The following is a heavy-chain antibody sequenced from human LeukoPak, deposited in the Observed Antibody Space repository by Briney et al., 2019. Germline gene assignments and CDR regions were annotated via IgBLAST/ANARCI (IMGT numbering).Heavy chain of an antibody. CDR2: IYYSGST. Sequence: SQTLSLTCTVSGGSISSGGYYWSWIRQHPGKGLEWIGYIYYSGSTYYNPSLKSRVTISVDTSKNQFSLKLSSVTAADTAVYYCARGGTMVRGVIKNPTWYYYYGMDVWGQGTTVTVSS. V-gene: IGHV4-31*03. J-gene: IGHJ6*02. CDR1: GGSISSGGYY. CDR3: ARGGTMVRGVIKNPTWYYYYGMDV. D-gene: IGHD3-10*01.